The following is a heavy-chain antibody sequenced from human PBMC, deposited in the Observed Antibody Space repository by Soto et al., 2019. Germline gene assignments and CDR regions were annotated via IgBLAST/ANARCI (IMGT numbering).Heavy chain of an antibody. CDR2: IYHSGST. J-gene: IGHJ5*02. D-gene: IGHD2-2*01. V-gene: IGHV4-30-2*01. Sequence: PSETLSLTCAVSGGSISSGGYSWSWIRQPPGKGLEWIGYIYHSGSTYYNPSLKSRVTISVDRSKNQFSLKLSSVTAADTAVYYCARGIVVVPAAIYWFDPWGQGTLVTVS. CDR1: GGSISSGGYS. CDR3: ARGIVVVPAAIYWFDP.